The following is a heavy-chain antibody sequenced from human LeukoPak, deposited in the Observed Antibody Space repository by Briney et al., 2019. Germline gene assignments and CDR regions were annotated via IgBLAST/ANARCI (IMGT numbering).Heavy chain of an antibody. Sequence: GGSLRLSCAASGFTFSSYGMHWVRQAPGKGLEWVAFIRYDGSNKYYADSVKGRFTISRDNSKNTLYLQMNSLRAEDTAVYYCAKVPSGYSSSWSFDYWGQGTLVTVSS. CDR3: AKVPSGYSSSWSFDY. J-gene: IGHJ4*02. V-gene: IGHV3-30*02. CDR1: GFTFSSYG. D-gene: IGHD6-13*01. CDR2: IRYDGSNK.